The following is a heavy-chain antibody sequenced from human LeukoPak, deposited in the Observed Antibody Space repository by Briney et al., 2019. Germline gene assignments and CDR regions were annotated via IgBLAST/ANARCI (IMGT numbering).Heavy chain of an antibody. CDR3: TRELAS. CDR2: ISSTSDTI. Sequence: GGSLRLSSAASGFTFSNYRMNWVRQAPGKGLEWVSYISSTSDTIYYVDSVKGRFTISRDNAKNSLYLQMNSLRVEDTAVYYCTRELASWGQGTLVTVSS. CDR1: GFTFSNYR. J-gene: IGHJ5*02. V-gene: IGHV3-48*01.